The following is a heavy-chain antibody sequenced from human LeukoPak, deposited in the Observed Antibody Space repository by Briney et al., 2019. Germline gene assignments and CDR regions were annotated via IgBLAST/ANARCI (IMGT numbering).Heavy chain of an antibody. V-gene: IGHV1-2*02. CDR3: ARDRYYDILTGYYN. Sequence: ASVKVSCKASGYTFTGYYMHWGRQAPGQRLDWMGWINPNSGGTNYAQKFQGRVTMTRDTSISTAYMELSRLRSDDTAVYYCARDRYYDILTGYYNWGQGTLVTVSS. J-gene: IGHJ4*02. D-gene: IGHD3-9*01. CDR1: GYTFTGYY. CDR2: INPNSGGT.